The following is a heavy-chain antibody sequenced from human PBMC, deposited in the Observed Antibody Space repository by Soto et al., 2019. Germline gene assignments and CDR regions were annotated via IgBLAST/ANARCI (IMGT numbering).Heavy chain of an antibody. CDR2: ISGSGGST. CDR3: AKGPYYYDSSGYYTPPFDY. CDR1: GFTFSSYA. Sequence: GGSLRLSCAASGFTFSSYAMSWVRQAPGKGLEWVSAISGSGGSTYYANTVKGRFTISRDNSKNTLYLQMNSLRAEDTAVYYCAKGPYYYDSSGYYTPPFDYWGQGTLVTVSS. V-gene: IGHV3-23*01. D-gene: IGHD3-22*01. J-gene: IGHJ4*02.